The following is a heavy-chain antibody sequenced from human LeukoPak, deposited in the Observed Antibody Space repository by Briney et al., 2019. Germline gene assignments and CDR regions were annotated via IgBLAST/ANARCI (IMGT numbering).Heavy chain of an antibody. V-gene: IGHV4-59*01. CDR1: GASISSYY. Sequence: SETLSLTCTVSGASISSYYWSWTRQPPGMGLEWIGFIYYSGNTNYNPSLKSRVTISVDTSKNQFSLTLTSVTAADTAVYYCARVSPFDGVDYWGQGTLVTVSA. CDR3: ARVSPFDGVDY. CDR2: IYYSGNT. D-gene: IGHD2/OR15-2a*01. J-gene: IGHJ4*02.